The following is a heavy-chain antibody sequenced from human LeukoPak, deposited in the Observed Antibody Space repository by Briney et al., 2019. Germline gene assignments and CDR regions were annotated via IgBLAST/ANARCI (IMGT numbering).Heavy chain of an antibody. CDR3: ARDLGYSGSYHY. D-gene: IGHD1-26*01. CDR1: GYTFTGYY. CDR2: INPNSGGT. Sequence: ASVKVSCKASGYTFTGYYMHWVRQAPGQGLEWMGWINPNSGGTNYAQKLQGRVTMTTDTSTSTAYMELRSLRSDDTAVYYCARDLGYSGSYHYWGQGTLVTVSS. J-gene: IGHJ4*02. V-gene: IGHV1-2*02.